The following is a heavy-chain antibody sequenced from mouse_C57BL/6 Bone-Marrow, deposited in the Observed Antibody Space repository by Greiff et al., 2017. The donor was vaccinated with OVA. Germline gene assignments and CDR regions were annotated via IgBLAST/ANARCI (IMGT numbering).Heavy chain of an antibody. Sequence: EVQLQPSGAELVKPGASVKLSCPASGFNIKDYSMHWVKQRPEQGLEWIGRIAPEDGETKYAPKFQGKATITADTSSNTAYLQLSSLTSEDTAVYYCASWIYDGYYGYARDYWGQGTSVTVAS. D-gene: IGHD2-3*01. J-gene: IGHJ4*01. V-gene: IGHV14-2*01. CDR2: IAPEDGET. CDR3: ASWIYDGYYGYARDY. CDR1: GFNIKDYS.